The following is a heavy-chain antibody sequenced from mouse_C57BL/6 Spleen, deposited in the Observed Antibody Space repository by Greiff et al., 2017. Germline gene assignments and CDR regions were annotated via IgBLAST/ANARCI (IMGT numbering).Heavy chain of an antibody. J-gene: IGHJ2*01. CDR1: GYSITSGYY. V-gene: IGHV3-6*01. D-gene: IGHD2-1*01. CDR3: ARKGYGNPGYFDY. CDR2: ISYDGSN. Sequence: EVKLMESGPGLVKPSQSLSLTCSVTGYSITSGYYWNWIRQFPGNKLEWMGYISYDGSNNYNPSLKNRISITRDTSKNQFFLKLNSVTTEDTATYYCARKGYGNPGYFDYWGQGTTLTVSS.